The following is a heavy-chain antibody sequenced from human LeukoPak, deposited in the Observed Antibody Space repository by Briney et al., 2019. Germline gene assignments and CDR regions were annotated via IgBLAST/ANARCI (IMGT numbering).Heavy chain of an antibody. Sequence: SETLSLTCSVSGASIGSYYWIWIRQPPGKGPEWLGTIYHSGNTKYNSSLKSRVSILADTSNNQFSLRLSSVTAADTAVYYCAREGLTTIGVIDVWGKGTTVTVSS. CDR1: GASIGSYY. D-gene: IGHD1-1*01. V-gene: IGHV4-59*01. CDR3: AREGLTTIGVIDV. CDR2: IYHSGNT. J-gene: IGHJ6*03.